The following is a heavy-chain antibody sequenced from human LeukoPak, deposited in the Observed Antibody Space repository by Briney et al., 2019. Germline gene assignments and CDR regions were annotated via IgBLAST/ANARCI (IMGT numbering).Heavy chain of an antibody. CDR2: ISGDGGST. V-gene: IGHV3-64D*06. J-gene: IGHJ4*02. Sequence: PGGSLRLSCSASGFSFSTFAMHWVRQAPGKVLEYVSTISGDGGSTYYADSVKGRFTISRDNSRNTLFLQMSSLRAEDTAVYYCVKDRGQGYYFDYWGQGTLVTVSS. CDR1: GFSFSTFA. D-gene: IGHD3-10*01. CDR3: VKDRGQGYYFDY.